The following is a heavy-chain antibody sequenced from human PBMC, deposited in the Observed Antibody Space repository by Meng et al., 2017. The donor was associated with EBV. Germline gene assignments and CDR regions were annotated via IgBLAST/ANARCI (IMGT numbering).Heavy chain of an antibody. V-gene: IGHV1-18*01. CDR1: GYTFTSYG. CDR2: ISAYNGNT. CDR3: ARDGRLYDTPSPFDY. D-gene: IGHD3-22*01. Sequence: QVQLVQSGAEVKKPGASGKVPCKASGYTFTSYGISWVRQAPGQGLEWMGWISAYNGNTNYAQKLQGRVTMTTDTSTSTAYMELRSLRSDDTAVYYCARDGRLYDTPSPFDYWGQGTLVTVSS. J-gene: IGHJ4*02.